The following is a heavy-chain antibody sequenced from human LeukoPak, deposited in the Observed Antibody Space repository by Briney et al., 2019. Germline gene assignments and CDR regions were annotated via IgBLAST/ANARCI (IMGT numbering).Heavy chain of an antibody. Sequence: ASVKVSCKASGYTFTSYAMHWVRQAPGQRLEWMGWINAGNGNTEYSQKFQGRVTITRDTSASTAYMELSSLRSEDTAVYYCARSLYSGFDYWGQGTLVTVSS. V-gene: IGHV1-3*01. J-gene: IGHJ4*02. CDR1: GYTFTSYA. D-gene: IGHD1-26*01. CDR2: INAGNGNT. CDR3: ARSLYSGFDY.